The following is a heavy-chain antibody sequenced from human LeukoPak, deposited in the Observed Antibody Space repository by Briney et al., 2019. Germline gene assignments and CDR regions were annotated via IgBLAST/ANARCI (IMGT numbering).Heavy chain of an antibody. CDR3: ARQALCSGGSCYYYD. Sequence: PSETLSLTCAVYGGSFSGYYWSWIRQPPWKGLEWIGEINHSGSTNYNPSLKSRVTISVDTSKNQFSLKLSSVTAAYTAVDYCARQALCSGGSCYYYDWGQGTLVTVSS. CDR1: GGSFSGYY. CDR2: INHSGST. V-gene: IGHV4-34*01. D-gene: IGHD2-15*01. J-gene: IGHJ4*02.